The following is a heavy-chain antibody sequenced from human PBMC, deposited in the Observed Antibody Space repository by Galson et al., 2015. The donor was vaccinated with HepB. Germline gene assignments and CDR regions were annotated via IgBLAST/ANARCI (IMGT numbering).Heavy chain of an antibody. J-gene: IGHJ6*02. CDR2: TYYRSKWYN. CDR3: AREGPPSIAAAGTDPYYYYGMDV. CDR1: GDSVSSNSAA. D-gene: IGHD6-13*01. V-gene: IGHV6-1*01. Sequence: CAISGDSVSSNSAAWNWIRQSPSRGLEWLGRTYYRSKWYNDYAVSVKSRITINPDTSKNQFSLQLNSVTPEDTAVYYCAREGPPSIAAAGTDPYYYYGMDVWFQGTTVTISS.